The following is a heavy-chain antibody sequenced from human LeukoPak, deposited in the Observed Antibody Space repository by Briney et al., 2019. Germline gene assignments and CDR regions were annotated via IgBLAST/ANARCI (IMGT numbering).Heavy chain of an antibody. CDR2: IKQDGSEK. D-gene: IGHD1-26*01. J-gene: IGHJ4*02. V-gene: IGHV3-7*01. CDR3: ARVRVVGADFFFYFDY. Sequence: GGSLRLSCAASGFTFSSYWMSWVRQAPGKGLEWVANIKQDGSEKYYVDSVKGRFTISRDNAKNSLYLQMNSLRAEDTAVYYCARVRVVGADFFFYFDYWGQGTLVTVSS. CDR1: GFTFSSYW.